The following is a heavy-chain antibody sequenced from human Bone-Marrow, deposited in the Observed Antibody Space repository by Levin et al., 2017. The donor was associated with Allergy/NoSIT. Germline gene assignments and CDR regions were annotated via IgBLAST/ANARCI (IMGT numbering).Heavy chain of an antibody. CDR2: IYSDDAGGSI. V-gene: IGHV3-53*01. CDR1: EFTVSSNS. J-gene: IGHJ3*01. Sequence: PGGSLRLSCAASEFTVSSNSMSWVRQAPGKGLEWVSVIYSDDAGGSIYYADSVKGRFSISRDMSRNTLSLQMNSLRAEDTAIYYCVTAGATTRRTAFELWGQGTMVTVSS. CDR3: VTAGATTRRTAFEL. D-gene: IGHD1-1*01.